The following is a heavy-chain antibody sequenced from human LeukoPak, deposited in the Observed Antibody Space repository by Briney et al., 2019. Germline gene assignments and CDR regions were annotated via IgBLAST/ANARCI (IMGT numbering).Heavy chain of an antibody. CDR3: ARRPDILNSAFDI. Sequence: GESLKISCKGAGYSFTSYWIGWVRQMPGKGLERMGIIYPGDSDTRYSPSFQGQVTISADKSISTAYLQWSSLKASDTAMYYCARRPDILNSAFDIWGQGTMVTVSS. J-gene: IGHJ3*02. CDR2: IYPGDSDT. V-gene: IGHV5-51*01. D-gene: IGHD3-9*01. CDR1: GYSFTSYW.